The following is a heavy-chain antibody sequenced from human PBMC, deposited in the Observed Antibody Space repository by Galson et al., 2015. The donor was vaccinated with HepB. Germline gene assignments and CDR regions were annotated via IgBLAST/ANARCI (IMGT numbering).Heavy chain of an antibody. V-gene: IGHV6-1*01. CDR1: GDSVSTHSAS. CDR3: ARDSSGWEV. CDR2: TYHRATWGS. J-gene: IGHJ4*02. D-gene: IGHD6-19*01. Sequence: CAISGDSVSTHSASWNWIRQSPSRGLEWLGRTYHRATWGSDYAESVKSRITINADTSKNHFSLQLNSVTPEDTAVYYCARDSSGWEVWGQGTLVTVSS.